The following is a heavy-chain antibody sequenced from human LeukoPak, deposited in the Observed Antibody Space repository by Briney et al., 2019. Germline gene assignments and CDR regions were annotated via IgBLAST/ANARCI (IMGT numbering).Heavy chain of an antibody. CDR2: INPSGGST. J-gene: IGHJ3*02. D-gene: IGHD3-3*01. CDR3: AREVGPPYYDFWSGYFSASDAFDI. Sequence: ASVKVSCKASGYTFTGYYMHWVRQAPGQGLEWMGIINPSGGSTGYAQKFQGRVTMTRDTSTSTVYMELSSLRSEDTAVYYCAREVGPPYYDFWSGYFSASDAFDIWGQGTMVTVSS. V-gene: IGHV1-46*01. CDR1: GYTFTGYY.